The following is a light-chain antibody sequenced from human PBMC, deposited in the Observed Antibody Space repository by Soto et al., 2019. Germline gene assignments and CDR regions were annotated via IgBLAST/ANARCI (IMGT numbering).Light chain of an antibody. CDR3: QQYNTWPRT. CDR1: QSVSSN. J-gene: IGKJ1*01. CDR2: GAS. Sequence: DIVLTQSALSLAVTPVWPATLSCRASQSVSSNLAWYQQKPGQAPRLLIYGASTRATGIPARFSGSGSGTEFTLSISSLQSEDFAVYYCQQYNTWPRTFGQGTKVDIK. V-gene: IGKV3-15*01.